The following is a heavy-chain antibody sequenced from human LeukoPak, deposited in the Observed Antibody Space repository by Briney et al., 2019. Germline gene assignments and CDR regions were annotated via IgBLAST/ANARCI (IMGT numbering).Heavy chain of an antibody. V-gene: IGHV3-23*01. CDR3: ARLATYYYDSSGYYW. CDR2: ISGSGGST. Sequence: GGSLRLSCAASGFTFSSYAMSWVRQAPGKGLEWVSAISGSGGSTYYADSVKGRFTISRDNSKNTLYLQMNSLRAEDTAVYYCARLATYYYDSSGYYWWGQGTLVTVSS. CDR1: GFTFSSYA. J-gene: IGHJ4*02. D-gene: IGHD3-22*01.